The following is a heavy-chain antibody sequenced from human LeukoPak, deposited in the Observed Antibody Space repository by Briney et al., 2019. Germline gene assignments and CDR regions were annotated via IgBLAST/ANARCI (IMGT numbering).Heavy chain of an antibody. CDR2: SNTDGTI. CDR3: ARDRGDFWSRYYTLDY. CDR1: GFTVSYYS. J-gene: IGHJ4*02. V-gene: IGHV3-48*04. D-gene: IGHD3-3*01. Sequence: PGGSLRLSCAASGFTVSYYSMDWVRQAPGKGLEWISYSNTDGTISYADSVKGRFTISRDNSKNTLYLQMNSLRAEDTAVYYCARDRGDFWSRYYTLDYWGQGTLVTVSS.